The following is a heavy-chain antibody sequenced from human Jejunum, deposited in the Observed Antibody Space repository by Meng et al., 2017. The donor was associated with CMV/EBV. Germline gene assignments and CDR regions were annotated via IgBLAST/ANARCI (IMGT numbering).Heavy chain of an antibody. CDR2: VIPMLEIA. J-gene: IGHJ4*02. D-gene: IGHD3-22*01. Sequence: TFSSHTINWVRQAPGQGLEWMGRVIPMLEIANSAQKFQGRITITADKSTSTAYMELTSLRYEDTAVYYCARQQGYFDSPMAYFDSWGQGALVTVSS. V-gene: IGHV1-69*02. CDR3: ARQQGYFDSPMAYFDS. CDR1: TFSSHT.